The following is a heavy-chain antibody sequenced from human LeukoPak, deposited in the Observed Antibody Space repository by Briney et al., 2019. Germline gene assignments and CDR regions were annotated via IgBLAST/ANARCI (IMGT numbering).Heavy chain of an antibody. CDR3: ARAKYCSSTSCRHYYYYMDV. J-gene: IGHJ6*03. Sequence: GGSLRLSCAASGFTFSSYAMSWVRQAPGKGLEWVSAISGSGGSTYYADSVKGRFTISRDNAKNSLYLQMNSLRAEDTAVYYCARAKYCSSTSCRHYYYYMDVWGKGTTVTVSS. V-gene: IGHV3-23*01. CDR1: GFTFSSYA. CDR2: ISGSGGST. D-gene: IGHD2-2*01.